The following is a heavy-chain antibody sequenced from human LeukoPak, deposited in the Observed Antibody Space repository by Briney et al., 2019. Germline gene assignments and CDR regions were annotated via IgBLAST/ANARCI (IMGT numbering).Heavy chain of an antibody. V-gene: IGHV1-2*06. J-gene: IGHJ3*02. CDR2: INPNSGGT. CDR1: GYTFTGYY. Sequence: ASVKVSCKASGYTFTGYYMHWVRQAPGQGLEWMGRINPNSGGTNYAQKFQGRVTMTRDTSISTAYMELSRLRSDDTAVYYCARDSPTVVVVAATDAFDIWGQGTMVTVSS. CDR3: ARDSPTVVVVAATDAFDI. D-gene: IGHD2-15*01.